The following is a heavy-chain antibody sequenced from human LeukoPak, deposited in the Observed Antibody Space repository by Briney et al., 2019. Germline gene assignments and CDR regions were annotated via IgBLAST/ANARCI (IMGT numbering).Heavy chain of an antibody. CDR1: GFTFSNYG. Sequence: GGSLRLSCAASGFTFSNYGMHWVRQAPGKGVEWVALISYDGSNKYYADSVKGRFTISRDNSKNTLYLQMNSLRAEDTAVYYCAKDWWRWLQKYYFDYWGQGTLVTVSS. CDR2: ISYDGSNK. CDR3: AKDWWRWLQKYYFDY. D-gene: IGHD5-24*01. J-gene: IGHJ4*02. V-gene: IGHV3-30*18.